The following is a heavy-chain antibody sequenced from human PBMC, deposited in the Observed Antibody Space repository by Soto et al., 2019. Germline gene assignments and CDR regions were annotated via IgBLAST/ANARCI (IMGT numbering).Heavy chain of an antibody. J-gene: IGHJ5*02. CDR1: GGTFSSYT. CDR3: ARDNWHDSGAYNWFDP. Sequence: GASVKVSCKASGGTFSSYTISWVRQAPGQGLEWMGRIIPILGIANYAQKFQGRVTITADKSTSTAYMELSSLRSEDTAVYYCARDNWHDSGAYNWFDPWGQGTLVTVSS. D-gene: IGHD1-1*01. V-gene: IGHV1-69*04. CDR2: IIPILGIA.